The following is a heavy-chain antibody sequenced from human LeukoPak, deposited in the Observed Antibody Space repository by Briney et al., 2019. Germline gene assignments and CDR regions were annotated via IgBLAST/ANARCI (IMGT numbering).Heavy chain of an antibody. CDR1: GFTFSNYA. CDR3: ARANYDFWSGYPDY. Sequence: GGSLRLSCAASGFTFSNYAMSWVRQAPGKGLEWVSSISSSSSYIYYADSVKGRFTISRDNAKNSLYLQMNSLRAEDTAVYYCARANYDFWSGYPDYWGQGTLVTVSS. D-gene: IGHD3-3*01. CDR2: ISSSSSYI. J-gene: IGHJ4*02. V-gene: IGHV3-21*01.